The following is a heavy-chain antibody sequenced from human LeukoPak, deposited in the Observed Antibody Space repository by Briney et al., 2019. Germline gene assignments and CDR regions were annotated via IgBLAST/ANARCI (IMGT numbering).Heavy chain of an antibody. Sequence: GASVKVSCKASGYIFTDYYMHWVRQAPGQELGWTGRINPNSGGTNYAQKFQGRVTMTRDTSISTAYMELSRLRSDDTAVYYCARVGVLSAYCGGDCYLVNWGQGTLVTVSS. V-gene: IGHV1-2*06. CDR2: INPNSGGT. CDR1: GYIFTDYY. J-gene: IGHJ4*02. CDR3: ARVGVLSAYCGGDCYLVN. D-gene: IGHD2-21*02.